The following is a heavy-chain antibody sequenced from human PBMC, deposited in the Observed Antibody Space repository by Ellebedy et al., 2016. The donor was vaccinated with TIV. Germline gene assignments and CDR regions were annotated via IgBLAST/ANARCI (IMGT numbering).Heavy chain of an antibody. CDR3: ARCHFHDVDLDHWYFDL. D-gene: IGHD1-1*01. J-gene: IGHJ2*01. Sequence: SETLSLTCAVFGGSFSGYSRSWIRQPPGKGLEWIGSVNHRESTNYNPSLKSRVTMSVDTSKNQFSLRLRSVTAADTAVYYCARCHFHDVDLDHWYFDLWGRGTLVTVSS. V-gene: IGHV4-34*01. CDR2: VNHREST. CDR1: GGSFSGYS.